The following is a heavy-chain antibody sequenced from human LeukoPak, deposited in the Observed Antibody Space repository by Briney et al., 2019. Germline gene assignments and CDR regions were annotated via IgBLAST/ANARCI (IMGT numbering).Heavy chain of an antibody. D-gene: IGHD6-19*01. CDR2: ISSNGGST. CDR1: GFTFSSYA. CDR3: VKVGREIHQWLVPGPDY. V-gene: IGHV3-64D*09. Sequence: PGGSLRLSCGASGFTFSSYAMHWVRQAPGKGLEYVSAISSNGGSTYYADSVKGRFTISRDNSKNTLYLQMSSLRAEDTAVYYCVKVGREIHQWLVPGPDYWGQGTLVTVSS. J-gene: IGHJ4*02.